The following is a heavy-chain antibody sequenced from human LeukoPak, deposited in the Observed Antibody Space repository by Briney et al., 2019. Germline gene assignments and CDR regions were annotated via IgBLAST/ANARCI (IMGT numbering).Heavy chain of an antibody. D-gene: IGHD3-9*01. CDR1: GASFSGYY. Sequence: SETLSLTCAVYGASFSGYYWSWIRQPPGKGLEWIGELTQSGSTNYNPSLKSRVTISLDTSKNQLSLKLSSVTAADAAVYYCARWNPGVLTGYDYWGQGTQVTVSS. V-gene: IGHV4-34*01. CDR3: ARWNPGVLTGYDY. J-gene: IGHJ4*02. CDR2: LTQSGST.